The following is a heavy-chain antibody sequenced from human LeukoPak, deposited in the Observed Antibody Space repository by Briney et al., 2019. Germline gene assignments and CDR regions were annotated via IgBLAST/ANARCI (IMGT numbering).Heavy chain of an antibody. Sequence: ASVKVSCKASGYTFTSYGISWVRQAPGQGLEWMGGIIPIFGTANYAQKFQGRVTITADESTSTAYMELSSLRSEDTAVYYCARLLDSGSYLFDYWGQGTLVTVSS. CDR1: GYTFTSYG. V-gene: IGHV1-69*13. J-gene: IGHJ4*02. D-gene: IGHD1-26*01. CDR3: ARLLDSGSYLFDY. CDR2: IIPIFGTA.